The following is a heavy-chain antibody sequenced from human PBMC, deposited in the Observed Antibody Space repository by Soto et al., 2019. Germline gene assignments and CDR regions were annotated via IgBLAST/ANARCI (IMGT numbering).Heavy chain of an antibody. CDR1: GYTFTSYA. J-gene: IGHJ5*02. V-gene: IGHV1-3*01. Sequence: ASVKVSCKASGYTFTSYAMHWVRQAPGQRLEWMGWINAGNGNTKYSQKFQGRVTITRDTSASTAYMELSSLRSEDTAVYYCARETVDCTNGVCYFFWLDPWGQGTLVTVSS. CDR3: ARETVDCTNGVCYFFWLDP. CDR2: INAGNGNT. D-gene: IGHD2-8*01.